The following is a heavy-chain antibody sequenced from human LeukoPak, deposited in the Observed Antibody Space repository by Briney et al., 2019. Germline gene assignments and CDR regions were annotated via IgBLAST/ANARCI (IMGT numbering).Heavy chain of an antibody. D-gene: IGHD4-23*01. CDR3: ARNYGGNWFDP. V-gene: IGHV3-23*01. CDR1: GFTFSNYG. CDR2: ITISGDDT. J-gene: IGHJ5*02. Sequence: GGSLRLSCAASGFTFSNYGMSWVRQAPGKGLEWVSAITISGDDTRHADSVKGRFTISRDNSKNTLYLQMNSLRAEDTAVYYCARNYGGNWFDPWGQGTLVTVSS.